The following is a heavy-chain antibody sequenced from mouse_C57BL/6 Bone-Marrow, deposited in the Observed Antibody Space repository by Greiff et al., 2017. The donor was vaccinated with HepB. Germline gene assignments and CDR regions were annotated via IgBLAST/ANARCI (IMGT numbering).Heavy chain of an antibody. CDR2: ISDGGSYT. CDR1: GFTFSSYA. D-gene: IGHD3-1*01. V-gene: IGHV5-4*01. CDR3: ARGTGPIAY. Sequence: EVHLVESGGGLVKPGGSLKLSCAASGFTFSSYAMSWVRQTPEKRLEWVATISDGGSYTYYPDNVKGRFTISRDNAKNNLYLQMSHLKSEDTAMYYCARGTGPIAYWGQGTLVTVSA. J-gene: IGHJ3*01.